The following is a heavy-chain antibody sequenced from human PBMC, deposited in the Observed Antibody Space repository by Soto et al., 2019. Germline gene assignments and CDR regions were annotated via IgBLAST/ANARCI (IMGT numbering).Heavy chain of an antibody. V-gene: IGHV3-23*01. D-gene: IGHD3-22*01. Sequence: EVQLLESGGRLVQPGGSLRLSCAASGFSFSIYAMNWVRQAPGKGLGWVSGISGGGGSTYHADSVKGRFTISRDNSKNTLYLQMNSLRAEDTAVYYCAKDPTSYDSSAQFDSWGQGTLVTVSS. CDR3: AKDPTSYDSSAQFDS. J-gene: IGHJ4*02. CDR2: ISGGGGST. CDR1: GFSFSIYA.